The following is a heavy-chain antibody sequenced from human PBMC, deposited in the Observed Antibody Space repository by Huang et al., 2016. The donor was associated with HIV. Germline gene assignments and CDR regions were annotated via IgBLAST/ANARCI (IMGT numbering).Heavy chain of an antibody. CDR3: ALGRGSAWSPFDY. Sequence: QVQLVQSGAEVKKPGASVKVSCKASGYTFTLFYIHWVRQAPGQGLEWMGWINPNSGGTNYAQKFQGRVTMNRDTSSRTAYMELNRLRSDDTAVYYCALGRGSAWSPFDYWGQGTLVTVSS. D-gene: IGHD6-19*01. CDR2: INPNSGGT. V-gene: IGHV1-2*02. J-gene: IGHJ4*02. CDR1: GYTFTLFY.